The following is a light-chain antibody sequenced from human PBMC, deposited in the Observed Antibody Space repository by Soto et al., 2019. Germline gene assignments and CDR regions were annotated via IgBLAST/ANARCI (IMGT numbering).Light chain of an antibody. J-gene: IGKJ5*01. CDR1: QSVLYSSNNKNY. CDR3: QQYSTYST. CDR2: WAS. Sequence: DIVMTQSPDSLAVSLGERATINCKSSQSVLYSSNNKNYLAWYQQKPGQPPKLLIYWASTRESGVPDRFSGSGSGTEFTLTISSLQPDDFATYYCQQYSTYSTFGQGTRLEI. V-gene: IGKV4-1*01.